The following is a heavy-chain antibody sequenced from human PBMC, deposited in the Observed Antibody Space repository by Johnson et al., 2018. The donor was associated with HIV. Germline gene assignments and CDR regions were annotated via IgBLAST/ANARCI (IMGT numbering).Heavy chain of an antibody. CDR2: IGTVGDT. CDR1: GFAFSTYD. V-gene: IGHV3-13*01. Sequence: VQLVESGGGLVQPGGSLRLTCAASGFAFSTYDMHWVRQAPGKGLEWVSAIGTVGDTFYPASVKGRFTISRANGRTSLYLQMNNLRADDTAVYYCAREDTPFGSPHEGDAFDIWGQGTMVTVSA. CDR3: AREDTPFGSPHEGDAFDI. J-gene: IGHJ3*02. D-gene: IGHD3-16*01.